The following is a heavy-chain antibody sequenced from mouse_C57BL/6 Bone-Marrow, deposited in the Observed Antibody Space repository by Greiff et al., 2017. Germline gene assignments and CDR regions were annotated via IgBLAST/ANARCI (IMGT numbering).Heavy chain of an antibody. J-gene: IGHJ1*03. V-gene: IGHV1-61*01. Sequence: QQSCKASGYTFTSYWMDWVKQRPGQGLEWIGNIYPSDSETHYNQKFKDKATLTVDKSSSTAYMQLSSLTSEDSAVYYCARLTGRVYWYFDVWGTGTTVTVSS. CDR3: ARLTGRVYWYFDV. CDR2: IYPSDSET. D-gene: IGHD4-1*01. CDR1: GYTFTSYW.